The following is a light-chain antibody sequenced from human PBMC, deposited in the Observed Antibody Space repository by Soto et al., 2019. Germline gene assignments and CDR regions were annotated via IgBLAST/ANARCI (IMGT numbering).Light chain of an antibody. V-gene: IGKV3-15*01. CDR1: QSFSSS. J-gene: IGKJ1*01. CDR2: GSS. CDR3: QQYNNWWT. Sequence: EIVMTQSPATLSVSPGERATLSCRASQSFSSSLAWYQQKPGQAPRLLIYGSSTRATGIPARFSGSGSGTEFTLTISSLQSEDFAVYYCQQYNNWWTFGQGTKVDI.